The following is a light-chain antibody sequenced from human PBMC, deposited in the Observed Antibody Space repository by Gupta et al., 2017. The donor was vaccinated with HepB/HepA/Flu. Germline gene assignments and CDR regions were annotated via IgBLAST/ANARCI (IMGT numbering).Light chain of an antibody. CDR1: SSDVGSYNF. CDR2: DVN. V-gene: IGLV2-11*01. J-gene: IGLJ1*01. CDR3: CSYAGTDTNYV. Sequence: QSALTQPRSVSGSPVQSVTISCTGTSSDVGSYNFVSWYQHHPGEAPKLIIYDVNKRPSGVPVRFSGSKSGTTASLTIARLQADDEADYYCCSYAGTDTNYVFGVGTKVTVL.